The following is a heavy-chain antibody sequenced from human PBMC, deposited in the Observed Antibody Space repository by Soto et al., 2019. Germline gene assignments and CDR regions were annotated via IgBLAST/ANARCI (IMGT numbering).Heavy chain of an antibody. CDR3: AREYSSPYYFDY. CDR1: GGSFNSFY. J-gene: IGHJ4*02. CDR2: INHSGRT. D-gene: IGHD6-6*01. V-gene: IGHV4-34*02. Sequence: QVQLQQWGAGLLKPSGTLSLTCAVYGGSFNSFYWSWIRQAPGKGLAWLGEINHSGRTNYNPSLKSRVTILVDPSKNQFSLNLTSVTAADTAVYYCAREYSSPYYFDYWGQGTLVTVSS.